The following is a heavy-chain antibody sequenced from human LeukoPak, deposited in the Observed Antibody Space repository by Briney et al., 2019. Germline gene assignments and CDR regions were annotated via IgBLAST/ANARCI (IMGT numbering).Heavy chain of an antibody. CDR1: GFTFSSYA. V-gene: IGHV3-23*01. J-gene: IGHJ4*02. CDR3: AKGRQWLVGGNYFDY. D-gene: IGHD6-19*01. Sequence: GGSLRLSCAASGFTFSSYAMSWVRQAPGKGLEWVSAISGSGGSTYYADSVKGRFTISRDNSKSALYLQMNSLRAEDTAVYYCAKGRQWLVGGNYFDYWGQGTLVTVSS. CDR2: ISGSGGST.